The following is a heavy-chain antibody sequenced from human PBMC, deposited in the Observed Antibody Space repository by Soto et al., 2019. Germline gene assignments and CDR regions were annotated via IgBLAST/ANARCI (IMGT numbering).Heavy chain of an antibody. J-gene: IGHJ6*03. CDR2: IYYSGST. CDR1: NGSISNPIYY. V-gene: IGHV4-61*01. D-gene: IGHD6-13*01. Sequence: PSETLSLTCTVSNGSISNPIYYWGWMRQPPGNGLQWIGYIYYSGSTNYNPSLKSRVTISVDTSKNQFSLKLSSATAADTAVYYCAREVRDRAAAGHYYYIDVWGKGTTVTVSS. CDR3: AREVRDRAAAGHYYYIDV.